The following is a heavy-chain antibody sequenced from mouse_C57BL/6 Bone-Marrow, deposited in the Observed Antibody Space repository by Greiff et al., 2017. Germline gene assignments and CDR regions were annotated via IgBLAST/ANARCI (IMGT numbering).Heavy chain of an antibody. CDR3: ARRRWFDY. Sequence: EVQLVESGGGLVKPGGSLKPSCAASGFTFSDYGMHWVRQAPEKGLEWVAYISSGSSTIYYADTVKGRFTISRDNAKNTLFLQMTSLRSEDTAMYYCARRRWFDYWGQGTTLTVSS. J-gene: IGHJ2*01. CDR2: ISSGSSTI. V-gene: IGHV5-17*01. D-gene: IGHD1-1*02. CDR1: GFTFSDYG.